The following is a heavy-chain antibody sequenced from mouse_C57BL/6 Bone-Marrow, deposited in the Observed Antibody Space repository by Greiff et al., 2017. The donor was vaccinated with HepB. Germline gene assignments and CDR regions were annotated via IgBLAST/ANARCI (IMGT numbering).Heavy chain of an antibody. CDR1: GYTFTNYW. CDR2: IYPGGGYT. CDR3: ARYSSYFDV. J-gene: IGHJ1*03. V-gene: IGHV1-63*01. Sequence: VKLVESGAELVRPGTSVKMSCKASGYTFTNYWIGWAKQRPGHGLEWIGDIYPGGGYTNYNEKFKGKATLTADKSSSTAYMQFSSLTSEDSAIYCCARYSSYFDVWGTGTTVTVSS.